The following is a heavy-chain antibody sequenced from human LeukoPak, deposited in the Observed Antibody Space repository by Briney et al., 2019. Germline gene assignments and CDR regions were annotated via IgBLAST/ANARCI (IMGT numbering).Heavy chain of an antibody. CDR2: SSAYNGNT. D-gene: IGHD3-10*01. Sequence: ASVKVSCKASGYTFTSYGISWVRQAPGQGLEWMVWSSAYNGNTNYAQKLPGSLTMTTDTSTSTDYMELRSLRSDDTAVYYCARDPYYGSGTLVLWYYYGMDVWGQGTTVTVSS. J-gene: IGHJ6*02. CDR3: ARDPYYGSGTLVLWYYYGMDV. CDR1: GYTFTSYG. V-gene: IGHV1-18*01.